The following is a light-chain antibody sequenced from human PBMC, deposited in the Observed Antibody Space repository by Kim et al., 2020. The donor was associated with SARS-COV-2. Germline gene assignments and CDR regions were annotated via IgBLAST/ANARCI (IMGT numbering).Light chain of an antibody. Sequence: SSELTQDPAVSVALGQTVRITCQGDSLRKYYATWYQQKPGQAPVLLISGKNNRPSGIPDRFSGSTSGNTASLTISGAQAEDEADFYCQSRNSGGNVVFGGGTQLTVL. V-gene: IGLV3-19*01. J-gene: IGLJ2*01. CDR2: GKN. CDR1: SLRKYY. CDR3: QSRNSGGNVV.